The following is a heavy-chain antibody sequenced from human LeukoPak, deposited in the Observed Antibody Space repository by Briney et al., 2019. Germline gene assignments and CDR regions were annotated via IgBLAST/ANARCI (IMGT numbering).Heavy chain of an antibody. CDR2: INHSGSI. CDR3: ASNPPLDY. CDR1: GGSFSGYY. V-gene: IGHV4-34*01. J-gene: IGHJ4*02. Sequence: PSETLSLTCAVYGGSFSGYYWSWIRQPPGKGLEWIGEINHSGSINYNPPLKSRVTISVDTSKNQFSLKLSSVTAADTAVYYCASNPPLDYWGQGTLVTVSS.